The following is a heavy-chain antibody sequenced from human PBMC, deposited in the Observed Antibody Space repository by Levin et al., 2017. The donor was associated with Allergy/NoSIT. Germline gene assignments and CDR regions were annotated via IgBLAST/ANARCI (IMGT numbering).Heavy chain of an antibody. V-gene: IGHV3-53*01. J-gene: IGHJ3*02. D-gene: IGHD4-23*01. Sequence: GGSLRLSCAASGFTVSTNYMTWVRQAPGKGLECVSLIYSGGSTYHADSVKGRFTISRDNSKNSLYLQMNSLRGEDTAVYYCARVDHGGNSDAFDIWGQGTMVTVSS. CDR1: GFTVSTNY. CDR3: ARVDHGGNSDAFDI. CDR2: IYSGGST.